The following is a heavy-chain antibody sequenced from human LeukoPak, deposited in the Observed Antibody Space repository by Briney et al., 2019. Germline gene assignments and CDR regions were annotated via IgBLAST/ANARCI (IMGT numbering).Heavy chain of an antibody. CDR2: ISGSGGST. Sequence: PGGSPRLSCAASGFTFSSYAMSWVRQAPGKGLEWVSGISGSGGSTKHADSVKGRFTISRDNSKNTLYLQMNSLRAEDTAVYYCAKDLEGIAATWSFDYWGQGTLVTVSS. D-gene: IGHD6-13*01. CDR3: AKDLEGIAATWSFDY. J-gene: IGHJ4*02. CDR1: GFTFSSYA. V-gene: IGHV3-23*01.